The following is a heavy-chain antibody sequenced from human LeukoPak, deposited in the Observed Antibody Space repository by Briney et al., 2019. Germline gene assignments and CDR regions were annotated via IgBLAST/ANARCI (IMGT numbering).Heavy chain of an antibody. V-gene: IGHV4-59*08. CDR1: GGSISSYY. D-gene: IGHD5-12*01. CDR2: IYYSGNT. J-gene: IGHJ3*02. Sequence: SETLSLTCTVSGGSISSYYWSWIRQPPGKGLEWMGYIYYSGNTNYNPSLKSRVTISGDTSNSQSSLKLSTVTTADTAVYYCARQYRDVVATDDAFDIWGQGTMVTVSS. CDR3: ARQYRDVVATDDAFDI.